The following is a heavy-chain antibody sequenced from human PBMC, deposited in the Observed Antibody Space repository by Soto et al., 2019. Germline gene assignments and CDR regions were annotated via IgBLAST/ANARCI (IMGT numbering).Heavy chain of an antibody. Sequence: SETLSLTCAVYGGSFSGYYWSWIRQPPGKGLEWIGEINHSGSTNYNPSLKSRVTISVDTSKNQFSLKLSSVTAADTAVYYCARGCHSSSPVGFDYWGQGTLVTVSS. CDR3: ARGCHSSSPVGFDY. CDR2: INHSGST. CDR1: GGSFSGYY. D-gene: IGHD6-6*01. J-gene: IGHJ4*02. V-gene: IGHV4-34*01.